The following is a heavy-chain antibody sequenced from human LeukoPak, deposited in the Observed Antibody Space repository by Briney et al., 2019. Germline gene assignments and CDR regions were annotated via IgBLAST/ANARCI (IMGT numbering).Heavy chain of an antibody. V-gene: IGHV3-23*01. CDR2: ISGSGGST. CDR1: GFTFSSYA. Sequence: GGSLRLSCAASGFTFSSYAMSWVRQAPGKGLEWVSTISGSGGSTYYADSVKGQFTISRDNSKNTLYLQMNSLRAEDTAVYYCAKVSRFAVVPAAMLDYWGQGIQVTVSS. D-gene: IGHD2-2*01. CDR3: AKVSRFAVVPAAMLDY. J-gene: IGHJ4*02.